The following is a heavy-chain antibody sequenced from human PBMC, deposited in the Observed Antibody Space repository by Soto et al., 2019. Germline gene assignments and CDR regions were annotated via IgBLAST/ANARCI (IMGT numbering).Heavy chain of an antibody. CDR3: AKDSVGGYSFWSGYYSDGLDV. CDR1: GFTFDSYA. Sequence: EVKLLESGGGLAQPGGSLRLSCVGSGFTFDSYAISWVRQAPGERLQWIAAISGSADGTDYAHSVRGRFTISRDNSKKTVHLQMDRLRVEDTAVYFCAKDSVGGYSFWSGYYSDGLDVWGQGTLGSVS. CDR2: ISGSADGT. J-gene: IGHJ3*01. V-gene: IGHV3-23*01. D-gene: IGHD3-3*01.